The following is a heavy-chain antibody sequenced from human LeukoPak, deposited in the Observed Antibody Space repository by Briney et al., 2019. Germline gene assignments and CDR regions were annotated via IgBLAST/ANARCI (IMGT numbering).Heavy chain of an antibody. D-gene: IGHD4-17*01. V-gene: IGHV4-4*07. J-gene: IGHJ6*02. CDR1: GAYIQSHY. CDR2: IYSSGTT. Sequence: PSETLSLTCTVSGAYIQSHYWSWIRQSAGKGLEWVGRIYSSGTTKYNPSLKSRLILPLDTSNNQISLKMKSVTAADTAVYFCARDLGEYGFTNGDGYYYGLDVWGQGTTVIVSS. CDR3: ARDLGEYGFTNGDGYYYGLDV.